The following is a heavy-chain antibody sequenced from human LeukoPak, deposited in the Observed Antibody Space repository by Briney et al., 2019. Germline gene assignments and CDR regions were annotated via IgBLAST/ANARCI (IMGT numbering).Heavy chain of an antibody. V-gene: IGHV4-59*01. J-gene: IGHJ4*02. D-gene: IGHD3-9*01. CDR2: IYFSGRT. Sequence: SETLSLTCTVSGGSISSYYWSWLRQPPGKGLEYIGYIYFSGRTNYTPSLKSRVTISVDTSKYQFSLKLSSVTAADTAVYYCARDGGKGWLWFDYWGQGTLVTVSS. CDR1: GGSISSYY. CDR3: ARDGGKGWLWFDY.